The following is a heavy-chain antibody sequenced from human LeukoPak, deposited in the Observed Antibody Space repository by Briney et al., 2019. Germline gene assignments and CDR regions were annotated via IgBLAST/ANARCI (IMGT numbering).Heavy chain of an antibody. CDR3: ARVRALRPQAYYYYYMDV. Sequence: SETLSLTCAVYGGSFSGYYWSWIRQPPGKRLEWIGEINHSGSTNYNPSLKSRVTISVDTSKNQFSLKLSSVTAADTAVYYCARVRALRPQAYYYYYMDVWGKGTTVTVSS. D-gene: IGHD4/OR15-4a*01. V-gene: IGHV4-34*01. CDR1: GGSFSGYY. J-gene: IGHJ6*03. CDR2: INHSGST.